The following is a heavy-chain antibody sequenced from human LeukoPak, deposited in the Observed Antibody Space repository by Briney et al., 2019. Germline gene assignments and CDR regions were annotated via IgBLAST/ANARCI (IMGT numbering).Heavy chain of an antibody. CDR2: IKSDGSDT. Sequence: GGSLRLSCAASGFTFSSYWMHWVRQAPGKGLVWVSRIKSDGSDTTYADSVKGRFTISRDNAKNMLYLQMDSLRAEDTAVYYCVNYGWGRPAWGQGTLVTVSS. J-gene: IGHJ4*02. CDR3: VNYGWGRPA. V-gene: IGHV3-74*03. CDR1: GFTFSSYW. D-gene: IGHD3-10*01.